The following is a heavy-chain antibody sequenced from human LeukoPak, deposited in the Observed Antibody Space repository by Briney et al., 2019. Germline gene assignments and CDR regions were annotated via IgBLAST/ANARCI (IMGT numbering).Heavy chain of an antibody. Sequence: GGSLRLSCAASGFTFRAYSMTWVRQAPGKGLEWVSNIRSNGRDTYYTDSVKGRFTISRDNSKNTLYLEMNNLRAGDTAVYYCAKGGYTTWFDPWGQGTLVTVSS. CDR1: GFTFRAYS. CDR3: AKGGYTTWFDP. J-gene: IGHJ5*02. D-gene: IGHD2-15*01. V-gene: IGHV3-23*01. CDR2: IRSNGRDT.